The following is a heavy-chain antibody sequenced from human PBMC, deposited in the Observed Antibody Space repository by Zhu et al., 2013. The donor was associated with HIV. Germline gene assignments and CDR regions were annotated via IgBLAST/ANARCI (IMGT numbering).Heavy chain of an antibody. V-gene: IGHV4-30-2*01. D-gene: IGHD5-12*01. J-gene: IGHJ4*02. Sequence: VQLQESGSGLVKPSQTLSLNCAVSGDSMRSGGFSWSWIRQTPEKGLEWIGQIQPSGTTYYNPSLKGRVSLSIDRSKTQFSLSLSSVTAADTAVYYCARAKVATITGAFDYWGQGTLVTVSS. CDR3: ARAKVATITGAFDY. CDR2: IQPSGTT. CDR1: GDSMRSGGFS.